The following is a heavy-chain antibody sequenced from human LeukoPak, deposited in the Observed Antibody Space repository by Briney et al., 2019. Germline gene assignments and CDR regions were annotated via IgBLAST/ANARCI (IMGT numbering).Heavy chain of an antibody. D-gene: IGHD3-9*01. V-gene: IGHV1-2*02. J-gene: IGHJ4*02. CDR3: ARGARKRYFDWLSPDYFDY. CDR1: GYTFTGYY. Sequence: ASVKVSCKASGYTFTGYYMHWVRQAPGQGLEWMGWINPNSGGTNYAQKFQGRVTMTRDTSISTAYMELSRLRSDDTAVYYCARGARKRYFDWLSPDYFDYWGQGTLVTVSS. CDR2: INPNSGGT.